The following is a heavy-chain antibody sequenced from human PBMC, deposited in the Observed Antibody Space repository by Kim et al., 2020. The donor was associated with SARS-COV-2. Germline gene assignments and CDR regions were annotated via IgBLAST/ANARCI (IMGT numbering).Heavy chain of an antibody. CDR2: IYSGGSST. D-gene: IGHD1-7*01. CDR3: AKVSGTTRGYFDY. Sequence: GGSLRLSCAASGFTFSSYAMSWVRQAPGKGLEWVSVIYSGGSSTYYADSVKGRFTISRDNSKNTLYLQMNSLRAEDTAVYYCAKVSGTTRGYFDYWGQGTLVTVSS. J-gene: IGHJ4*02. V-gene: IGHV3-23*03. CDR1: GFTFSSYA.